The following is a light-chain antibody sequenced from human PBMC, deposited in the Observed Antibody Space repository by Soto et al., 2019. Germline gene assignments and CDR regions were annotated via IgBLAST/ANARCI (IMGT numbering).Light chain of an antibody. CDR1: QSVLYSSNNKNY. CDR2: WAS. J-gene: IGKJ2*01. CDR3: QQYYSAPYT. V-gene: IGKV4-1*01. Sequence: DIVXTXSPDSLAVSLGERATINCKSSQSVLYSSNNKNYLAWYQQKPGQPPKLLIYWASTRESGVPDRFSGSGSGTDFTLTISSLQAEDVAVYYCQQYYSAPYTFGQGTKLEIK.